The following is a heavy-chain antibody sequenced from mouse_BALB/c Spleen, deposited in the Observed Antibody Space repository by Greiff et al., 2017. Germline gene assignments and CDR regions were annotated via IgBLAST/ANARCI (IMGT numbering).Heavy chain of an antibody. D-gene: IGHD2-3*01. CDR3: AVQRRYDGYYVYAMDY. V-gene: IGHV5-6*02. CDR1: GFTFSSYG. J-gene: IGHJ4*01. Sequence: EVMLVESGGDLVKPGGSLKLSCAASGFTFSSYGMSWVRQTPDKRLEWVATISSGGSYTYYPDSVKGRFTISRDNAKNTLYLQMSSLKSEDTAMYYCAVQRRYDGYYVYAMDYWGQGTSVTVSS. CDR2: ISSGGSYT.